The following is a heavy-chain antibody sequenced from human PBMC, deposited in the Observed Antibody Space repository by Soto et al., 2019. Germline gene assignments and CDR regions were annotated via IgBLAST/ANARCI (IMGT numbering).Heavy chain of an antibody. D-gene: IGHD3-10*01. CDR2: INRDGSST. Sequence: PGGSLRLSCAASGFTFSNYWMHWVRQAPGKGLVWVSRINRDGSSTSYADSVKGRFTISRDNAKNTLSLQMNSLRAEDTAVYYCARMSPVAYYGSGSYSIPPFDYWGQGTLVTVSS. CDR1: GFTFSNYW. V-gene: IGHV3-74*01. CDR3: ARMSPVAYYGSGSYSIPPFDY. J-gene: IGHJ4*02.